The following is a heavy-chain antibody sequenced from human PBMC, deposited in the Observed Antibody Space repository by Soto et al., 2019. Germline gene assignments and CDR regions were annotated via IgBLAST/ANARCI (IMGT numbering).Heavy chain of an antibody. Sequence: QVQLVQSGAEVKKPGSSVKVSCKASGGTFSSYTISWVRQAPGQGLEWMGRIIPILGIANYAQKFQGRVTITADKSTSTAYMELSSLRSEDTAVYYCARDGYYDYGDYATDAFDIWGQGTMVTVSS. CDR2: IIPILGIA. D-gene: IGHD4-17*01. J-gene: IGHJ3*02. CDR3: ARDGYYDYGDYATDAFDI. CDR1: GGTFSSYT. V-gene: IGHV1-69*08.